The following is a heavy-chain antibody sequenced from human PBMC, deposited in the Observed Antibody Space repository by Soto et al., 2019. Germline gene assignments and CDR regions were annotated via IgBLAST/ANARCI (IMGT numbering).Heavy chain of an antibody. D-gene: IGHD6-13*01. CDR3: ARDTAAAGNAFDI. Sequence: GGSLRLSCSASGFTFSSYAMRWVRQAPGKGLEWVAVISYDGSNKYYADSVKGRFTISRDNSKNTLYLQMNSLRAEDTAVYYCARDTAAAGNAFDIWGQGTMVTVS. V-gene: IGHV3-30-3*01. J-gene: IGHJ3*02. CDR2: ISYDGSNK. CDR1: GFTFSSYA.